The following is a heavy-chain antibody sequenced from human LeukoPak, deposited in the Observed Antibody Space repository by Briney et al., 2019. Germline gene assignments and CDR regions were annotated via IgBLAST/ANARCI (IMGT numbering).Heavy chain of an antibody. V-gene: IGHV1-2*02. CDR3: VRVIAVAGTMHY. Sequence: ASVKVSCKASGYTFTGYYMHWVRQAPGQGLEWMGWINPNSGGTNYAQKFQGRVTMTRDTSISTAYMELSRLRSDDTAVYYCVRVIAVAGTMHYWGQGTLVTVSS. J-gene: IGHJ4*02. CDR1: GYTFTGYY. CDR2: INPNSGGT. D-gene: IGHD6-19*01.